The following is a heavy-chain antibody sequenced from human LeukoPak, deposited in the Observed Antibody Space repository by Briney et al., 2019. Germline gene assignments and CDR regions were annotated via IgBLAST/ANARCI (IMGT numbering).Heavy chain of an antibody. J-gene: IGHJ4*02. D-gene: IGHD2-21*02. CDR1: GGSISTAC. V-gene: IGHV4-59*13. Sequence: PSETLSPACTLSGGSISTACWRWIRQPPGQGLEWIGYIHYSGSANYNPSLKSRVTISSDTSRNQLSLILSSVTAADTAVYYCAGYEHTHCLAYSGQGTLVTVSS. CDR2: IHYSGSA. CDR3: AGYEHTHCLAY.